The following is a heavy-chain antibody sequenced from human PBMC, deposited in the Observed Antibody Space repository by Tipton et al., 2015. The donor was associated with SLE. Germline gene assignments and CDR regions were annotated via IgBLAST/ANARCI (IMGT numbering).Heavy chain of an antibody. J-gene: IGHJ3*02. CDR1: GFTVGTNY. D-gene: IGHD6-13*01. Sequence: SLRLSCAASGFTVGTNYFTWVRQAPGKGLEYVSVIYAGGGTFYADSVKGRFTISRDISKNTLYLQMNSLRAGDTAVYYCAHRVAAVGTPRGAFDIWGQGTMVTISS. CDR2: IYAGGGT. V-gene: IGHV3-53*01. CDR3: AHRVAAVGTPRGAFDI.